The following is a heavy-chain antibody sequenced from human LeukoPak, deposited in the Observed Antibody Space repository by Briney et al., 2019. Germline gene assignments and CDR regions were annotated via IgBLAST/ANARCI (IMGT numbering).Heavy chain of an antibody. Sequence: ASVKVSCKASGYTFTGYYMHGVRQAPGQGLEWMGLINPNSGGTNNAQKFQGRVTMTRDTSISTAYMELSRLRSDDTAVYYCARDRCSGGSCYHVTEYYYYYMDVWGKGTTVTVSS. CDR1: GYTFTGYY. V-gene: IGHV1-2*02. CDR3: ARDRCSGGSCYHVTEYYYYYMDV. J-gene: IGHJ6*03. CDR2: INPNSGGT. D-gene: IGHD2-15*01.